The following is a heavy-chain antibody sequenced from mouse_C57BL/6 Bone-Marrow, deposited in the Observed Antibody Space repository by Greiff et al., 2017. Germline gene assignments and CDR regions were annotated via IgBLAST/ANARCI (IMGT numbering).Heavy chain of an antibody. CDR2: IRNKANGYTT. CDR1: GFTFTDYY. D-gene: IGHD1-1*01. J-gene: IGHJ2*01. V-gene: IGHV7-3*01. Sequence: EVQLVESGGGLVQPGGSLSLSCAASGFTFTDYYMSWVRQPPGKALEWLGFIRNKANGYTTEYSASVKGRFTISRDNSQSILYLQMNALRAEDSATYYCARYMDYGSSYSYYFDYWGQGTTLTVSS. CDR3: ARYMDYGSSYSYYFDY.